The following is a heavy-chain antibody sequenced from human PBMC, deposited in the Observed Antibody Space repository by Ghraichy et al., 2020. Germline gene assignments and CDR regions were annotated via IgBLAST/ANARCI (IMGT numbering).Heavy chain of an antibody. CDR3: ARGVYYDFWSGYYYYYYGMDV. V-gene: IGHV4-34*01. CDR2: INHSGST. D-gene: IGHD3-3*01. Sequence: SETLSLTCAVYGGSFSGYYWSWIRQPPGKGLEWIGEINHSGSTNYNPSLKSRVTISVDTSKNQFSLKLSSVTAADTAVYYCARGVYYDFWSGYYYYYYGMDVWGQGTTVTVSS. CDR1: GGSFSGYY. J-gene: IGHJ6*02.